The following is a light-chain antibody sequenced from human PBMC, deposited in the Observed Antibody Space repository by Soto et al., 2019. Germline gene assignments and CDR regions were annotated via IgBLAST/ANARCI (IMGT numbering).Light chain of an antibody. CDR2: AAS. CDR1: QSVSSNY. V-gene: IGKV3-20*01. CDR3: QKYSSSPRN. Sequence: EVVLTQSPGTLSLSPGVRATLSCMASQSVSSNYLAWYQQKLGQAPRLLIFAASSRATGIPDRFSGSGSGTAFSLTISRLEPEDFAVYHCQKYSSSPRNFGQGTRLEIK. J-gene: IGKJ5*01.